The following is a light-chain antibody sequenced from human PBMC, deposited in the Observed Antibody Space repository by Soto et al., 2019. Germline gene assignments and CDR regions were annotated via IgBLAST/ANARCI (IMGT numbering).Light chain of an antibody. CDR1: GSNIGAGYD. V-gene: IGLV1-40*01. J-gene: IGLJ2*01. Sequence: QSVLTQPPSVSGAPGQRVTISCTGSGSNIGAGYDVHWYQQVPGTAPKLLIYGNSNRPSGVPDRFSASKSGTSASLAITGLQAEDEADYYCQSYDSSLRGVFGGGTKLTVL. CDR3: QSYDSSLRGV. CDR2: GNS.